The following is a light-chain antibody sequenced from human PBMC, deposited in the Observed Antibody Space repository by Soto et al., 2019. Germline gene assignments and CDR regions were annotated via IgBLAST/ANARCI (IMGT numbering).Light chain of an antibody. J-gene: IGLJ2*01. CDR1: SSNIGGNI. Sequence: QPVLTQPPSASGTPGQRVTISCSGSSSNIGGNIVIWYQQLPGTAPKLLIYTNNQRPSGVPDRFSGSKSGTSASLAISGLQSEDEADYYCAAWDDSLNGPVFGGGTKLTVL. V-gene: IGLV1-44*01. CDR2: TNN. CDR3: AAWDDSLNGPV.